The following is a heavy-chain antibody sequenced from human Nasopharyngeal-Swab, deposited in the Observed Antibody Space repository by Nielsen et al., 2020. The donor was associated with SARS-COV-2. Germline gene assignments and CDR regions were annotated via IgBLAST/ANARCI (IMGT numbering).Heavy chain of an antibody. J-gene: IGHJ4*02. CDR1: GFTFSSYA. Sequence: GESLKISCAASGFTFSSYAMSWVRQAPGKGPEWVSAISGSGGSTYYADSVKGRFTISRDNSKNTLYLQMNSLRAEDTAVYYCAKEQRWLQIGLQGYWGQGTLVTVSS. CDR3: AKEQRWLQIGLQGY. V-gene: IGHV3-23*01. D-gene: IGHD5-24*01. CDR2: ISGSGGST.